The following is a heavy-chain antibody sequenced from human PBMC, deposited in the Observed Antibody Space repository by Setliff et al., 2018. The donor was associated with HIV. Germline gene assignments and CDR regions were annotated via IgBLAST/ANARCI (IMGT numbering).Heavy chain of an antibody. Sequence: KSSETLSLTCTVSGGSISSHYWSWIRQPPGKGLEWIGYLYHSGSANYNPSLKSRVTISGDTSKNQFSLKLSSVTAAGTAIYYCTRVRLLYSDSSPVWFDPWGQGTLVTVSS. J-gene: IGHJ5*02. V-gene: IGHV4-59*11. CDR2: LYHSGSA. D-gene: IGHD3-22*01. CDR3: TRVRLLYSDSSPVWFDP. CDR1: GGSISSHY.